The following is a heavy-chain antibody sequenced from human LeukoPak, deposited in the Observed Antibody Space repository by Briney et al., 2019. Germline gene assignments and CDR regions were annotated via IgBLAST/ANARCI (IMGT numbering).Heavy chain of an antibody. V-gene: IGHV3-21*01. CDR1: RFTLSYYT. CDR3: ARDYNWNDKPFDH. D-gene: IGHD1-20*01. CDR2: ISTSSSFI. J-gene: IGHJ4*02. Sequence: PGGSLRLSCAASRFTLSYYTMNWVRQAPGKGLEWVSSISTSSSFIHYADSVKGRFTISRDNANNSLYLQMNSLRAEDTALYYCARDYNWNDKPFDHWGQGVLVTVSS.